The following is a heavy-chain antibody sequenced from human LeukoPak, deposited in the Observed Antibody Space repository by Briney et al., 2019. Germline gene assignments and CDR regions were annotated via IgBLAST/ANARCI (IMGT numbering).Heavy chain of an antibody. J-gene: IGHJ4*02. CDR2: IKTDGTYT. CDR3: AKDRGIAVAGTLFDY. CDR1: GFTFSRYW. D-gene: IGHD6-19*01. V-gene: IGHV3-74*01. Sequence: GGSLRLSCAASGFTFSRYWMHWVRQAPGKGLVWVSRIKTDGTYTSYADSVKGRFTISRDNAKSTLYLQMNALRVEDTAIYYCAKDRGIAVAGTLFDYWGQGTLVTVSS.